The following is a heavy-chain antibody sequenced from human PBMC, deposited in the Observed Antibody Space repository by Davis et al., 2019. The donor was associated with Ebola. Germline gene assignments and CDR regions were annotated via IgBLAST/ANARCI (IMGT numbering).Heavy chain of an antibody. CDR1: GFTFNSYE. J-gene: IGHJ5*02. CDR3: ARDRGYGSYNWFDP. CDR2: ISSSGSTI. D-gene: IGHD1-26*01. Sequence: GESLKISCAASGFTFNSYEMSWVRQAPGKGLEWVSYISSSGSTIYYADSVKGRFTISRDNAKNSLYLQMNSLRAEDTAVYYCARDRGYGSYNWFDPWGQGTLVTVSS. V-gene: IGHV3-48*03.